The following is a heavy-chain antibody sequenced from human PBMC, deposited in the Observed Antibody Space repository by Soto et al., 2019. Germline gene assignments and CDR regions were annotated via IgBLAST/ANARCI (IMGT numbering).Heavy chain of an antibody. CDR1: ASTFGNYI. CDR3: AGGDNYYALGV. Sequence: QLQLEESGGGVVQPGRSLRLSCAASASTFGNYIMHWVRQAPGKGLEWVAFISYDGSNTNYADFVEGRFTISRDNPKNMLYLQLSSLRPDDTAVYYCAGGDNYYALGVWGQGTTVTVSS. J-gene: IGHJ6*02. D-gene: IGHD2-15*01. CDR2: ISYDGSNT. V-gene: IGHV3-30*04.